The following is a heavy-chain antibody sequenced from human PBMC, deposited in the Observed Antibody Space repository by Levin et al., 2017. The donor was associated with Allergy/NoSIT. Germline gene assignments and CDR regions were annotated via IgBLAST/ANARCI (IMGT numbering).Heavy chain of an antibody. CDR3: ARDLRRFLEWLLYGAFDI. Sequence: GESLKISCKASGYTFTSYGISWVRQAPGQGLEWMGWISAYNGNTNYAQKLQGRVTMTTDTSTSTAYMELRSLRSDDTAVYYCARDLRRFLEWLLYGAFDIWGQGTMVTVSS. CDR2: ISAYNGNT. CDR1: GYTFTSYG. J-gene: IGHJ3*02. D-gene: IGHD3-3*01. V-gene: IGHV1-18*01.